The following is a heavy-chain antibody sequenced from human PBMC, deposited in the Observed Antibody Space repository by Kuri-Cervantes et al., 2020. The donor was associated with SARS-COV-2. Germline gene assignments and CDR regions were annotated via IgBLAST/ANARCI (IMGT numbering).Heavy chain of an antibody. J-gene: IGHJ3*02. CDR3: ARISSGSVLRFLEWSAEDAFDI. D-gene: IGHD3-3*01. Sequence: ASVKVSCKASGYTFTGYYMHWVRQAPGQGLEWMGWINPNSGGTNYAQKFQGRVTMTRDTSISTAYMELSRLRSDDTAVYYCARISSGSVLRFLEWSAEDAFDIWGQGTKVTVSS. V-gene: IGHV1-2*02. CDR2: INPNSGGT. CDR1: GYTFTGYY.